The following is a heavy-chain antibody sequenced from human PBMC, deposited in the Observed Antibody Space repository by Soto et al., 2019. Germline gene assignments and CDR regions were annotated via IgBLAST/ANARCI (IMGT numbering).Heavy chain of an antibody. CDR3: AKERSRSGYYYQGRMDAFDI. Sequence: GGSLRLSCAASGFTFSSYSMNWVRQAPGKGLEWVSSISSSSSYIYYADSVKGRFTISRDNAKNSLYLQMNSLRAEDTAVYYCAKERSRSGYYYQGRMDAFDIWGQGTMVTVSS. CDR1: GFTFSSYS. CDR2: ISSSSSYI. V-gene: IGHV3-21*01. D-gene: IGHD3-22*01. J-gene: IGHJ3*02.